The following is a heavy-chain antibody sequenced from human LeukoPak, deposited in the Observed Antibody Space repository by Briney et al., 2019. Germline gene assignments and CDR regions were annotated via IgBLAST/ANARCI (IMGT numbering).Heavy chain of an antibody. J-gene: IGHJ4*02. CDR3: AKGGFGTTGSFDY. Sequence: ASVKVSCKASGYTFTGYYMHWVRQAPGQGLEWMGWINPNSGGTNYAQKFQGWVTMTRDTSISTAYMELSRLRSDDTAVYYCAKGGFGTTGSFDYWGQGTLVTVSS. V-gene: IGHV1-2*04. CDR2: INPNSGGT. CDR1: GYTFTGYY. D-gene: IGHD1-7*01.